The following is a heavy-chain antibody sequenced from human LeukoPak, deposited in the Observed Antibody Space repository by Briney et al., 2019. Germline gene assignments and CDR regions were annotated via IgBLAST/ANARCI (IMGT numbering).Heavy chain of an antibody. CDR1: GVSISSYY. Sequence: SETLSLTCTVSGVSISSYYWSWIRQPPGKGLEWIGYIYYSGITNYNPSLRSRVTISVDTSKNQFSLKLSSVTAADTAVYYCARGGWYEDYWGQGTLVTVSS. D-gene: IGHD6-19*01. CDR2: IYYSGIT. J-gene: IGHJ4*02. V-gene: IGHV4-59*01. CDR3: ARGGWYEDY.